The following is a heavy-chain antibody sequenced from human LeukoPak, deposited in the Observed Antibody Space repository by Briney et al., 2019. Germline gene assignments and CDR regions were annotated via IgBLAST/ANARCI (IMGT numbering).Heavy chain of an antibody. CDR1: GYTFTGYY. CDR2: INPNSGGT. CDR3: ARVMITSGEVIVPFDY. V-gene: IGHV1-2*06. Sequence: ASVKVSCTASGYTFTGYYMHWVRQAPGQGLEWMGRINPNSGGTNYAQKFQGRVTMTRDTSISTAYMELSRLRFDDTAVYYCARVMITSGEVIVPFDYWGQGTLVTVSS. J-gene: IGHJ4*02. D-gene: IGHD3-16*02.